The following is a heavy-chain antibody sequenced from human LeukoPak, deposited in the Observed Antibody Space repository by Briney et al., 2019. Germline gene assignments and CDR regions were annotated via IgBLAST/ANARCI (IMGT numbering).Heavy chain of an antibody. Sequence: PSETLCLTCTVSGGSISSYYWSWIRQPPGKGLEWIGEIHHSGSTNYNPSLKSRVTISVDKSKNQFSLKLSSVTAADTAVYYCAGGYYHDSKWGQGTLVTVSS. CDR3: AGGYYHDSK. V-gene: IGHV4-34*01. J-gene: IGHJ4*02. CDR1: GGSISSYY. CDR2: IHHSGST. D-gene: IGHD3-22*01.